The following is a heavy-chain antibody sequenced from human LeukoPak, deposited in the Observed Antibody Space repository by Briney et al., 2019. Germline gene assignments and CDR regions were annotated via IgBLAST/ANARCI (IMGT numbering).Heavy chain of an antibody. CDR1: GGTFSSYA. D-gene: IGHD3-3*01. CDR3: AVYPYYDFWSGYLRLDY. J-gene: IGHJ4*02. Sequence: SVKVSCKASGGTFSSYAISWVRQAPGQGLEWMGGIIPIFGTANYAQKFQGRVTITTDESTSTAYMELSSLRSEDTAVYYCAVYPYYDFWSGYLRLDYWGQGTLVTVSS. CDR2: IIPIFGTA. V-gene: IGHV1-69*05.